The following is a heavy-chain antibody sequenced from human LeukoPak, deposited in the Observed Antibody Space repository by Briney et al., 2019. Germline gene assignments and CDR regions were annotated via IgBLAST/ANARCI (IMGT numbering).Heavy chain of an antibody. J-gene: IGHJ4*02. V-gene: IGHV3-30*02. Sequence: GGSLRLSCAASGFTFSSYAMHWVRQAPGKGLEWVAVIWNDGITKYYGDSVKGRFTISRDNSKNTVYLQMNSLRAEDTAVYYCAKDRYSSGWYSDFDYWGQGTLVTVSS. D-gene: IGHD6-19*01. CDR3: AKDRYSSGWYSDFDY. CDR2: IWNDGITK. CDR1: GFTFSSYA.